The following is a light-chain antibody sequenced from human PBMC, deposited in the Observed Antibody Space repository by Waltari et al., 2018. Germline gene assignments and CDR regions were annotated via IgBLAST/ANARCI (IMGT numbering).Light chain of an antibody. J-gene: IGKJ4*01. CDR1: QGINNY. Sequence: DIQMTQSPSSLSASIGDRVTITCRASQGINNYLSWYQRKPGKAPKPLIYYPSSLETGVPSRFSGSRSGTDYTLTISSLQPEDIATYYCQQYNNSPLTFGGGTKVEIK. CDR2: YPS. V-gene: IGKV1-33*01. CDR3: QQYNNSPLT.